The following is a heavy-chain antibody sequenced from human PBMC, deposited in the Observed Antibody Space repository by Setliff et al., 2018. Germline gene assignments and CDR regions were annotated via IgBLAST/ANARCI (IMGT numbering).Heavy chain of an antibody. D-gene: IGHD3-3*01. CDR1: GDTFSKHG. CDR2: IIPMFGT. Sequence: SVKVSCKASGDTFSKHGITWVRQAPGQGLEWMGGIIPMFGTNYAQKFQGRVTLTEDTSTHTAYMAMNSLTSEDTAVYYCAANIIYDFWSGFDYWGLGTPVTVSS. J-gene: IGHJ4*02. CDR3: AANIIYDFWSGFDY. V-gene: IGHV1-69*06.